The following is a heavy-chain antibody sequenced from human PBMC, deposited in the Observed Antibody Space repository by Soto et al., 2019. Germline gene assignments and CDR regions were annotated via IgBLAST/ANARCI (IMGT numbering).Heavy chain of an antibody. V-gene: IGHV3-23*01. D-gene: IGHD2-2*02. J-gene: IGHJ6*02. Sequence: GGSLRLSCAASGFTISSRDNHAMSWVRQAPGKGPEWISTISSDGSNRHYADSVLGRFTISRDSSRNTVNLLMNRLRVEDTAVYYCVRDQLIPPAHDFFYGSDVWGQGATVTVSS. CDR1: GFTISSRDNHA. CDR2: ISSDGSNR. CDR3: VRDQLIPPAHDFFYGSDV.